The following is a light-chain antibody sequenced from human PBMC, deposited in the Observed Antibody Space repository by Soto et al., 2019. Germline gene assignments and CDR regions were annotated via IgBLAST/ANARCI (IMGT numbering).Light chain of an antibody. Sequence: QLVLTQSSSASASLGASVKLTCTLSRGHSSYAIAWHQQQPEKGPRYLMNLNSDGSHTKGDGIPDRFSGSSSGAERYLIISSLQSEDEADYYCQTWGTDVVFGGGTKLTVL. J-gene: IGLJ2*01. V-gene: IGLV4-69*01. CDR2: LNSDGSH. CDR3: QTWGTDVV. CDR1: RGHSSYA.